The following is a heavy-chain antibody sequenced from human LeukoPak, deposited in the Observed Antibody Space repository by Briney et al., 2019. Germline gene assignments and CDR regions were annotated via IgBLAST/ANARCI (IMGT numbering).Heavy chain of an antibody. CDR2: IRYDGSNK. Sequence: GGSLRLSCAASGFTFSSYVMHWVRQAPGKGLGWVAVIRYDGSNKYYADSVKGRFTISRDNSKNTLYLQMNSPRAEDTAVYYCAKEAYFDFWSGLDYWGQGTLVTVSS. J-gene: IGHJ4*02. D-gene: IGHD3-3*01. CDR1: GFTFSSYV. CDR3: AKEAYFDFWSGLDY. V-gene: IGHV3-30*02.